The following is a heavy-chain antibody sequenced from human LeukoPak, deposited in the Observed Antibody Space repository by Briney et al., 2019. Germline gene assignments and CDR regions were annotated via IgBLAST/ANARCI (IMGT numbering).Heavy chain of an antibody. CDR2: INPNSGGT. Sequence: ASVKVSCKASGYTFTGYYMHWARQAPGQGLEWMGWINPNSGGTNYAQKFQGRVTMTRDTSISTAYMELSRLRSDDTAVYYCARDTGSGYSYGYPESWGQGTLVTVSS. CDR1: GYTFTGYY. J-gene: IGHJ5*02. V-gene: IGHV1-2*02. D-gene: IGHD5-18*01. CDR3: ARDTGSGYSYGYPES.